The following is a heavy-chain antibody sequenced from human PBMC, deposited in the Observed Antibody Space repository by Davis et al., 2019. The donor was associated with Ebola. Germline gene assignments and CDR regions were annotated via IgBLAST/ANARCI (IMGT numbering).Heavy chain of an antibody. J-gene: IGHJ6*02. D-gene: IGHD3-3*01. CDR3: AKGGTYYDFWSGYFPSGMDV. Sequence: GGSLRLSCAASGFTFSSYAMHWVRQAPGKGLEWVAVISYDGSNKYYADSVKGRFTISRDNSKNTLYLQMNSLRAEDTAVYYCAKGGTYYDFWSGYFPSGMDVWGQGTTVTVSS. CDR1: GFTFSSYA. V-gene: IGHV3-30*04. CDR2: ISYDGSNK.